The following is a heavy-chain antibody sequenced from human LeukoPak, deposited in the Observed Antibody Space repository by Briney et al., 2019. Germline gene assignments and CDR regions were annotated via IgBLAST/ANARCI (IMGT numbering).Heavy chain of an antibody. CDR2: IIPILGIA. CDR3: ARANHQEVRGVLGY. J-gene: IGHJ4*02. CDR1: GGTFSSYA. D-gene: IGHD3-10*01. V-gene: IGHV1-69*04. Sequence: GASVKVSCKASGGTFSSYAISWVRQAPGQGLEWMGRIIPILGIANYAQKFQGRVTITADKSTSTAYMELSSLRSEDTAVYYCARANHQEVRGVLGYWGQGTLVTVSS.